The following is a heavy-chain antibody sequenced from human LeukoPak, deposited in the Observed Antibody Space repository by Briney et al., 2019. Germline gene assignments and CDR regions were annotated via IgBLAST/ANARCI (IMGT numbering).Heavy chain of an antibody. CDR1: GVSISTTSYY. J-gene: IGHJ4*02. D-gene: IGHD3-16*01. CDR3: ARQGGWGGALSFFDS. Sequence: SETLSLTCTVSGVSISTTSYYWGWIRQTPGKGLEWIGSMLYRGSTYYSPSLRSRVIILVDASKNQFFLTLSAVTAADTAVYYCARQGGWGGALSFFDSWGQGTLVTVSS. CDR2: MLYRGST. V-gene: IGHV4-39*01.